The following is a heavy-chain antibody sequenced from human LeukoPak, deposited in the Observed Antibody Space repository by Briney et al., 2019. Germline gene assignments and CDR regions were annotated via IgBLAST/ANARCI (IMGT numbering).Heavy chain of an antibody. CDR1: GFTFGDYT. Sequence: PGGSLRLSCTASGFTFGDYTMSWVGHAPGKGLEWVGLTRSKAYGGTTEYAASVKGRFTISRDDSTSIAYLQMNSLKTEDTAVYYCTRGFRGYSNYGLGYWGQGTLVTVSS. CDR2: TRSKAYGGTT. CDR3: TRGFRGYSNYGLGY. V-gene: IGHV3-49*04. D-gene: IGHD4-11*01. J-gene: IGHJ4*02.